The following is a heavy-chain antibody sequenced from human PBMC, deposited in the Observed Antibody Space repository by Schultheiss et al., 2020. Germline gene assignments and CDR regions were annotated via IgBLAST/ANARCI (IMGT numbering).Heavy chain of an antibody. CDR1: GFTFSSYA. CDR2: ISGSGGST. V-gene: IGHV3-23*01. J-gene: IGHJ4*02. D-gene: IGHD6-25*01. Sequence: GESLKISCAASGFTFSSYAMSWVRQAPGKGLEWVSAISGSGGSTYYADSVKGRLTISRDNSKNTLYLQMNSLRAEDTAVYYCATFPTGAALGSVFDYWGQGTLVTVSS. CDR3: ATFPTGAALGSVFDY.